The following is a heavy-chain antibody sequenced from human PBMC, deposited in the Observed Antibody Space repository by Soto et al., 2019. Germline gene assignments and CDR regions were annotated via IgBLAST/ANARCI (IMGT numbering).Heavy chain of an antibody. V-gene: IGHV3-66*01. Sequence: PGGSLRLSCAASGFTFSSYAMSWVRQAPGKGLEWVSVIYSGGSTYYADSVKGRFTISRDSSKNTLYLQMNSLRAEDTAVYYCARDVRRTTMVRGVIISNYNGMDVWGQGTTVTVSS. CDR1: GFTFSSYA. CDR3: ARDVRRTTMVRGVIISNYNGMDV. D-gene: IGHD3-10*01. J-gene: IGHJ6*02. CDR2: IYSGGST.